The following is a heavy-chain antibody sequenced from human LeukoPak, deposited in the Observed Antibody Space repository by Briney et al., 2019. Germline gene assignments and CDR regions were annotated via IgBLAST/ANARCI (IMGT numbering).Heavy chain of an antibody. CDR2: ISGSGGST. V-gene: IGHV3-23*01. J-gene: IGHJ4*02. CDR1: GFTFSSYA. CDR3: AKGRITMIVVAYFDY. D-gene: IGHD3-22*01. Sequence: GGSLRLSCAASGFTFSSYAMTWVRQAPGKGLEWVSTISGSGGSTYYADSVKGRFTISRDNSKNTLYLQMNSLRAEDTAVYYCAKGRITMIVVAYFDYWGQGTLVTVSS.